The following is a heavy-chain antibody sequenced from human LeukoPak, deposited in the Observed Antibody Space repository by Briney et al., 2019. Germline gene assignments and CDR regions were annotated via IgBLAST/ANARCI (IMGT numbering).Heavy chain of an antibody. J-gene: IGHJ4*02. D-gene: IGHD6-13*01. V-gene: IGHV3-9*01. CDR3: AKDPRREQQLATFDY. CDR1: GFTFSNYW. Sequence: PGGSLRLSCATSGFTFSNYWMSWVRQAPGKGLEWVSGISWNSGSIGYADSVKGRFTISRDNAKNSLYLQMYSLRAEDTALYYCAKDPRREQQLATFDYWGQGTLVTVSS. CDR2: ISWNSGSI.